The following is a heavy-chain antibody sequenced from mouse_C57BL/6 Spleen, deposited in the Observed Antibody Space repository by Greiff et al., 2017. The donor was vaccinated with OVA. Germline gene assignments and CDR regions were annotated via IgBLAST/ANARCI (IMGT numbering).Heavy chain of an antibody. D-gene: IGHD2-3*01. V-gene: IGHV5-9*01. CDR1: GFTFSSYT. CDR2: ISGGGGNT. Sequence: EVKLMESGGGLVKPGGSLKLSCAASGFTFSSYTMSWVRQTPEKRLEWVATISGGGGNTYYPDSVKGRFTISRDNAKNTLYLQMSSLRSEDTALYYCASDGFFYAMDYWGQGTSVTVSS. J-gene: IGHJ4*01. CDR3: ASDGFFYAMDY.